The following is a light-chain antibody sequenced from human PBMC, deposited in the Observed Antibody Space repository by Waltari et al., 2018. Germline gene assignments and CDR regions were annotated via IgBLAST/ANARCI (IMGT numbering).Light chain of an antibody. V-gene: IGKV3-11*01. CDR1: QSVGRS. J-gene: IGKJ4*01. Sequence: EIVLTQSQATLSLSPGDRATLSCRASQSVGRSLSWYQQKPGQPPRLLIYDASTRAAGVPARISGSGSAADFTLTIGSLEPEDFAVYFCLERSNWPPTFGGGTTVEI. CDR3: LERSNWPPT. CDR2: DAS.